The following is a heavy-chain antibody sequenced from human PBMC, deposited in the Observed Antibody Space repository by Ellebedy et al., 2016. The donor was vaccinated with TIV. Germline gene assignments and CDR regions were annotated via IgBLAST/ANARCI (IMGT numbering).Heavy chain of an antibody. V-gene: IGHV1-69*13. D-gene: IGHD1-26*01. CDR3: ARSGSYYPGELDY. CDR1: GYTFTGYP. CDR2: IIGMFGAA. J-gene: IGHJ4*02. Sequence: ASVKVSCKASGYTFTGYPVNWVRQAPGQGLEWVGEIIGMFGAANYAQRFQGRVTITADELTSAAYMELTSLRSEDTALYYCARSGSYYPGELDYWGQGTLVTVSS.